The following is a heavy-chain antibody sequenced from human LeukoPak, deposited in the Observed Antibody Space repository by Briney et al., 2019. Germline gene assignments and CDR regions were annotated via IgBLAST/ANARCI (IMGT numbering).Heavy chain of an antibody. CDR1: GYTLTELS. Sequence: ASVKVSCKVSGYTLTELSMHWVRQAPGKGLEWMGGFDPEDGETIYAQKFQGRVTMTEDTSTDTAYMELSSLRSEDTAVYYCASYLRFPLGDYYYMDVWGKGTTVTASS. CDR3: ASYLRFPLGDYYYMDV. V-gene: IGHV1-24*01. D-gene: IGHD3-3*01. CDR2: FDPEDGET. J-gene: IGHJ6*03.